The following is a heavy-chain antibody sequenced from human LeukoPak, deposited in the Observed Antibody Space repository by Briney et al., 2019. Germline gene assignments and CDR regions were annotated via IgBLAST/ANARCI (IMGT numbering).Heavy chain of an antibody. D-gene: IGHD3-3*01. CDR1: GYTLTQLS. V-gene: IGHV1-24*01. J-gene: IGHJ3*02. Sequence: ASVKVSCKVSGYTLTQLSVHWVRQAPGKGLEWMGGFDVEDGEIIYAQKFQGRVTMTEDTSTDTAYMELSSLRSDDTAVYYCATNRQIMILGVVIMPAFDIWGQGTMVTVSS. CDR2: FDVEDGEI. CDR3: ATNRQIMILGVVIMPAFDI.